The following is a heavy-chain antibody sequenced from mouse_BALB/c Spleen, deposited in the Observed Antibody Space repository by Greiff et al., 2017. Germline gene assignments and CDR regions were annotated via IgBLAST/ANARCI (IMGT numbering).Heavy chain of an antibody. CDR1: GFTFSSYG. CDR2: ISSGGSYT. J-gene: IGHJ2*01. D-gene: IGHD4-1*01. CDR3: ARPWDGGFDY. V-gene: IGHV5-6*01. Sequence: EVHLVESGGDLVKPGGSLKLSCAASGFTFSSYGMSWVRQTPDKRLEWVATISSGGSYTYYPDSVKGRFTISRDNAKNTLYLQMSSLKSEDTAMYYCARPWDGGFDYWGQGTTLTVSS.